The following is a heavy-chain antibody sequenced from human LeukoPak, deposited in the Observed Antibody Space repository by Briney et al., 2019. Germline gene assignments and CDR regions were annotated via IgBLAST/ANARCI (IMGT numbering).Heavy chain of an antibody. J-gene: IGHJ4*02. CDR1: GFTFSDYY. V-gene: IGHV3-11*01. CDR3: ARSGIAAAGEYRDIDY. Sequence: GGSLRLSCAASGFTFSDYYMSWIRQAPGKGLEWVSYISSSGSTIYYADSVKGRFTISRDNAKNSLYLQMNSLRAEDTAVYYCARSGIAAAGEYRDIDYWGQGTLVTVSS. CDR2: ISSSGSTI. D-gene: IGHD6-13*01.